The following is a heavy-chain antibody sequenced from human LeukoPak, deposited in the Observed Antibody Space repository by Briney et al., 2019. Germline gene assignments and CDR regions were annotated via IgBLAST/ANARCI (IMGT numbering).Heavy chain of an antibody. CDR1: GFTLSSYS. D-gene: IGHD6-13*01. J-gene: IGHJ4*02. CDR2: ISSSSSYI. V-gene: IGHV3-21*01. Sequence: TGGSLRLSCAASGFTLSSYSMNWVRQAPGKGLEWVSSISSSSSYIYYADSVKGRFTISRDNAKNSLYLQMNSLRAEDTAVYYCARDSSSSWYCDYWGQGTLVTVSS. CDR3: ARDSSSSWYCDY.